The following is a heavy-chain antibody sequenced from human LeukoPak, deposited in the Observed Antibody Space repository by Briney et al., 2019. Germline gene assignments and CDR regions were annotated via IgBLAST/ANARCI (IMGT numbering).Heavy chain of an antibody. CDR2: IWFDGSNK. Sequence: GGSLRLSCAASGFTFSSYGMHWVRQAPGKGLEWVAVIWFDGSNKYYADSVKGRFTISRDNSKNTLYLQMNSLRAEDTAVYYCAKASLLWFGEFPFDYWGQGTLVTVSS. CDR1: GFTFSSYG. CDR3: AKASLLWFGEFPFDY. D-gene: IGHD3-10*01. J-gene: IGHJ4*02. V-gene: IGHV3-30*02.